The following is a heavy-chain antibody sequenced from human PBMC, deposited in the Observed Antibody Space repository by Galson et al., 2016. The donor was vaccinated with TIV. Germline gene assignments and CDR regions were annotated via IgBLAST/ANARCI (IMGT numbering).Heavy chain of an antibody. J-gene: IGHJ5*02. CDR3: ARDKERSGWYFWFDP. D-gene: IGHD6-19*01. CDR1: GFTFSSYS. Sequence: SLRLSCAASGFTFSSYSMTWVRQAPGKGLEWVSCISDSSDTICYGDSVKGRFTISRDNAKNSVYLQMNNLRTEDTGVYYCARDKERSGWYFWFDPWGQGTLVTVSA. V-gene: IGHV3-48*04. CDR2: ISDSSDTI.